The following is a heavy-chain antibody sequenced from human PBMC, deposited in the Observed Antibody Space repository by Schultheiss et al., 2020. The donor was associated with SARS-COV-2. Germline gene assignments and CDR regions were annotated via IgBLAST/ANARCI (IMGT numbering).Heavy chain of an antibody. J-gene: IGHJ2*01. Sequence: GSLRLSCAVYGGSFSGYYWSWIRQPPGKGLEWIGEINHSGSTNYNPSLKSRVTISVDTSKNQFSLKLSSVTAADTAVYYCAKSLPRNPIAVAAYWYFDLWGRGTLVTVSS. CDR2: INHSGST. V-gene: IGHV4-34*01. D-gene: IGHD6-19*01. CDR3: AKSLPRNPIAVAAYWYFDL. CDR1: GGSFSGYY.